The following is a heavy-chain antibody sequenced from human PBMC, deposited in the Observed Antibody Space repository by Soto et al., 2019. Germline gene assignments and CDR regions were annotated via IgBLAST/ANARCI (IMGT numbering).Heavy chain of an antibody. CDR2: ISYDGSNK. CDR1: GFTFSSYG. V-gene: IGHV3-30*18. Sequence: QVQLVESGGGVVQPGRSLRLSCAASGFTFSSYGMHWVRQAPGKGLEWVAVISYDGSNKYYADSVKGRFTISRDNSKNTLYLQMNSLRAEDTAVYYCAKDWTLERCIDGPNEFDYWGQGTLVTVSS. D-gene: IGHD1-1*01. J-gene: IGHJ4*02. CDR3: AKDWTLERCIDGPNEFDY.